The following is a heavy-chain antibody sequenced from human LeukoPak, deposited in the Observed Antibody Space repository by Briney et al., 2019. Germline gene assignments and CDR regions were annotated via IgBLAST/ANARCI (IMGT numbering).Heavy chain of an antibody. V-gene: IGHV3-23*01. CDR2: LFTGGGRT. J-gene: IGHJ4*02. CDR1: GFTFNNYL. Sequence: GSLRLSCAASGFTFNNYLMSWVCQAPGKGLEWVSVLFTGGGRTLYADSVKGRFTISGDTSRTTLYLQMNGLRAEDTAVYYCAKECDYSPGHKFDLWGQGTLVTVSS. D-gene: IGHD3-10*01. CDR3: AKECDYSPGHKFDL.